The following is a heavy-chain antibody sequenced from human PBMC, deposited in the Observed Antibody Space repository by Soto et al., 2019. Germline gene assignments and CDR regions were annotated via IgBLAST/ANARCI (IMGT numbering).Heavy chain of an antibody. CDR3: ARHGYSSGGGYFAY. CDR2: IYSGGSA. J-gene: IGHJ4*02. V-gene: IGHV3-66*04. CDR1: GFTVSSNY. D-gene: IGHD5-18*01. Sequence: EVQLVESGGGLVQPGGSLRLSCAASGFTVSSNYMSWVRQAPGKGLEWVSVIYSGGSAYYADSVKGRFTISRDNSKNTLYLQRNSLRAEDTAVYYCARHGYSSGGGYFAYWGQGTLVTVSS.